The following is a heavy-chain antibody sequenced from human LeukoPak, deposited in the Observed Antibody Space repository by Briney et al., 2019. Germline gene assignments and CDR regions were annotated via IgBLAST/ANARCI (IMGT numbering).Heavy chain of an antibody. CDR2: TFDRSKGYN. J-gene: IGHJ5*02. V-gene: IGHV6-1*01. CDR3: AGSPRGQAVAGTGFDP. Sequence: RTLSPTPAMSGDGVSSNSAAFGSVRHSPSSCLEWQGSTFDRSKGYNDYAVSVKSRVTINPATSKNQFSLQLKSVTPEDTAVYYCAGSPRGQAVAGTGFDPWGPGTLVTVSS. D-gene: IGHD6-19*01. CDR1: GDGVSSNSAA.